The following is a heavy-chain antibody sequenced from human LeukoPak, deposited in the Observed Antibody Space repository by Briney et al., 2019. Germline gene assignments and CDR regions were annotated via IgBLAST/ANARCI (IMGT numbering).Heavy chain of an antibody. CDR3: ARGNSFDLYYFDVGPYLDY. CDR1: GFTFSSYW. D-gene: IGHD3-10*01. J-gene: IGHJ4*02. Sequence: GGSLRLSCAASGFTFSSYWMSWVRQPPGKGLEWVANIKQDGSERYYVDSVKGRFTISRDNAKKSVYLQMNSLRGEDTAVYYCARGNSFDLYYFDVGPYLDYWGQGTLVTVSS. V-gene: IGHV3-7*01. CDR2: IKQDGSER.